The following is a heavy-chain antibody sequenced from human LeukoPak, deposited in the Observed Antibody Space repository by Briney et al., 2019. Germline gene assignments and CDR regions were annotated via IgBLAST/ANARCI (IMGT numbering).Heavy chain of an antibody. CDR2: ISAYNGNT. J-gene: IGHJ3*02. V-gene: IGHV1-18*03. D-gene: IGHD3/OR15-3a*01. CDR3: ARGGPVIWAFDI. CDR1: GYTFTSYG. Sequence: ASVKVSCKASGYTFTSYGISWVRQAPGQGLEWMGWISAYNGNTNYAQKLQGRVTMTTDTSTSTAYMELSSLRSEDMAVYYCARGGPVIWAFDIWGQGTMVTVSS.